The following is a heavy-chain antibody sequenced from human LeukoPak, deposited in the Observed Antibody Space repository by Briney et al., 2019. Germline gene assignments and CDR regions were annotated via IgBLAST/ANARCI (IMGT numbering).Heavy chain of an antibody. CDR1: GRSINNYY. V-gene: IGHV4-4*07. CDR2: IYTRGST. CDR3: ASGRYCSADICSGGDAFDI. J-gene: IGHJ3*02. Sequence: PSETLSLTCTVSGRSINNYYWRWIRQPAGEGLEWIGRIYTRGSTNYNPSLKSRVTMSVDTSKNQFSLKLSSVTAADTAVYYCASGRYCSADICSGGDAFDIWGQGTMVSVSS. D-gene: IGHD2-15*01.